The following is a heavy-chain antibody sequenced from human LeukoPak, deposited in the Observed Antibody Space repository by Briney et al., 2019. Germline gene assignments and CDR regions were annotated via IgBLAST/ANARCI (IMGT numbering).Heavy chain of an antibody. Sequence: SGESLRLSCAASGFTFNNYGMHWVRQAPGKGLEWVTFISFDGNIKYYADSVKGRFTISRDKSKNTLYLQMSSLRAEDTAVYYCARASSGSFSVDYWGQGTLVTVSS. J-gene: IGHJ4*02. CDR1: GFTFNNYG. D-gene: IGHD3-10*01. V-gene: IGHV3-30*05. CDR3: ARASSGSFSVDY. CDR2: ISFDGNIK.